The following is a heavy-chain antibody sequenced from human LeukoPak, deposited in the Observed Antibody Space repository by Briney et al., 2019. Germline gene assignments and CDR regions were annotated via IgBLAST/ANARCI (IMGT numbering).Heavy chain of an antibody. D-gene: IGHD5-12*01. CDR2: ISSSSSTI. Sequence: PGGSLRLSCAASGFTFSSYSMNWVRQAPGKGLEWVSYISSSSSTIYYADSVKGRFTISRDNAKNSLYLQMNSLRAEDTAVYYCARGGRYSGYDWAFDIWGQGTMVTVSS. V-gene: IGHV3-48*01. CDR1: GFTFSSYS. CDR3: ARGGRYSGYDWAFDI. J-gene: IGHJ3*02.